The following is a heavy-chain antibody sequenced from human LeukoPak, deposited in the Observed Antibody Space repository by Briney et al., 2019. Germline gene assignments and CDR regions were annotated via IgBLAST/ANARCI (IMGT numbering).Heavy chain of an antibody. J-gene: IGHJ3*02. D-gene: IGHD6-25*01. CDR3: ARVPLAAHAFDI. CDR2: IIPIFGTA. Sequence: ASVKVSCKASGGTFSSYAISWVRQAPGQGLEWMGGIIPIFGTANYAQKFQGRVTITTDESTSTAYMELSSLRSEDTAVYYCARVPLAAHAFDIWGQGTMVTVSS. CDR1: GGTFSSYA. V-gene: IGHV1-69*05.